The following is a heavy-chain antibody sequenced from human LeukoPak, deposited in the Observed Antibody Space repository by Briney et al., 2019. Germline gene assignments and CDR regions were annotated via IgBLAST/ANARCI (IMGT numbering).Heavy chain of an antibody. CDR1: GYTFTSYY. Sequence: ASMKVSCKASGYTFTSYYVHWVRQAPGQGLEWMGIINPSGGSTSYAQKFQGRVTMTRDMSTSTVYMELSSLRSEDTAVYYCARLGGLGSDCSSTSCSPFDYWGQGTLVTVSS. CDR2: INPSGGST. V-gene: IGHV1-46*01. J-gene: IGHJ4*02. CDR3: ARLGGLGSDCSSTSCSPFDY. D-gene: IGHD2-2*01.